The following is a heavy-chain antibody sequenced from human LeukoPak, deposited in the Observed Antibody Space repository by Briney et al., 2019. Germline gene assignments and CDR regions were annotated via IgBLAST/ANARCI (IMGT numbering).Heavy chain of an antibody. V-gene: IGHV4-59*01. CDR3: ATDVRGLVPYYFDF. D-gene: IGHD3-10*02. J-gene: IGHJ4*02. CDR2: IYYSGST. Sequence: PSETLSLTCAVSGGSISSYYWNWIRQPPGKGLEWIGYIYYSGSTNYNPSLKSRVPISIDTSKNQLSLQLSSVTAADTAVYYCATDVRGLVPYYFDFWGQGTLVTVSS. CDR1: GGSISSYY.